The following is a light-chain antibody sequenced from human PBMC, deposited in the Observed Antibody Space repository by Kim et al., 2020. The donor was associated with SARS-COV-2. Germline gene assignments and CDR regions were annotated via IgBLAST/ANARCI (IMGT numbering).Light chain of an antibody. CDR1: QSVSSSY. Sequence: APGERATLSCRASQSVSSSYLAWYQQKPGQAPRLLIYGASSRATGIPDRFSGSESGTDFTLTISRLEPEDFAVYYCQQYARSPLTFGGGTKVDIK. CDR3: QQYARSPLT. J-gene: IGKJ4*01. V-gene: IGKV3-20*01. CDR2: GAS.